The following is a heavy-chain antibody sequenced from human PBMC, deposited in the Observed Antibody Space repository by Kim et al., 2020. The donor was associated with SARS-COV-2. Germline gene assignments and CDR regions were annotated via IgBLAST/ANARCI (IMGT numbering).Heavy chain of an antibody. J-gene: IGHJ4*02. D-gene: IGHD3-10*01. CDR2: IDYSGDS. Sequence: SETLSLTCTVSGGSVRSVTYYWGWLRQPPGKGLEWIGSIDYSGDSYDNPSLESRVSMFLDVSKNQFSLRLNSVTVADTAVYYCARHNSGSPRNFDYWGQGTLVTVSS. CDR1: GGSVRSVTYY. CDR3: ARHNSGSPRNFDY. V-gene: IGHV4-39*01.